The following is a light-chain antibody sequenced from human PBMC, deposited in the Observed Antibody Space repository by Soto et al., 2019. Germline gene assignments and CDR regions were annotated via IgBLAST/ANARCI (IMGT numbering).Light chain of an antibody. J-gene: IGLJ2*01. CDR3: AAWDDRLNGPV. V-gene: IGLV1-36*01. Sequence: QSVLTQPPSVSEAPGQRVTISCSGSSSNIGNNAVNWYQHLPGQAPKLLIYYDDLLPSGVSDRFSGSKSGTSASPAISGLQSEDEADYYCAAWDDRLNGPVFGGGTKVTVL. CDR1: SSNIGNNA. CDR2: YDD.